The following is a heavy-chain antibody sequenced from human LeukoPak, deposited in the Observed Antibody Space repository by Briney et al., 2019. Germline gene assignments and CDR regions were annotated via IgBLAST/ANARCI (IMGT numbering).Heavy chain of an antibody. CDR3: ASPYSSSRYGTYGMDV. CDR2: IHYSGST. Sequence: SETLSLTCTVSGGSISSSSHSWGWIRQPPGKGLEWIGIIHYSGSTYYNASLKSRVTISVDTSKKQFSLKLRSVTAADTAVYYCASPYSSSRYGTYGMDVWGQGTTVTVSS. CDR1: GGSISSSSHS. D-gene: IGHD6-13*01. J-gene: IGHJ6*02. V-gene: IGHV4-39*07.